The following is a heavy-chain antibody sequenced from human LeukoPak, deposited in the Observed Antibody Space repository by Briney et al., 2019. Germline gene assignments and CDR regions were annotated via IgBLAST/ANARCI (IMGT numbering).Heavy chain of an antibody. CDR2: IKQDGSEK. V-gene: IGHV3-7*01. CDR3: ARDTTPYYYDSSGYYYDY. CDR1: GFTFSSYW. Sequence: PGGSLRLSCAAPGFTFSSYWMSWVRQAPGKGLEWVANIKQDGSEKYYVDSVKGRFTISRDNAKNSLYLQMNSLRAEDTAVYYCARDTTPYYYDSSGYYYDYWGQGTLVTVSS. D-gene: IGHD3-22*01. J-gene: IGHJ4*02.